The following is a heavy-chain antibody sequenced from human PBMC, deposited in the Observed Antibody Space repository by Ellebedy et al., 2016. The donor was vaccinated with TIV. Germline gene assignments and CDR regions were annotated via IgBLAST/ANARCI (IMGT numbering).Heavy chain of an antibody. V-gene: IGHV3-23*01. CDR2: LTADGRST. CDR3: RPGHYSDA. J-gene: IGHJ4*02. CDR1: GFSLSNSF. Sequence: GGSLRLXXAASGFSLSNSFMSWLRQAPGKGLEWASTLTADGRSTYFADSVKGRFTISRDNSKNTVYLQMNSLRSEDTAVYYCRPGHYSDAWGQGTLVTVSS.